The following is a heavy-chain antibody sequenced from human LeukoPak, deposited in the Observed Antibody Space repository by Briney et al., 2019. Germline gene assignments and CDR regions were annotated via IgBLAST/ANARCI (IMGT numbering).Heavy chain of an antibody. CDR1: GFTVSNNY. CDR2: IYSGGST. V-gene: IGHV3-53*01. CDR3: AKLRGGTTRNSYDY. D-gene: IGHD1-7*01. J-gene: IGHJ4*02. Sequence: GGSLRLSCEASGFTVSNNYLAWVRQAPGKGLEWVSAIYSGGSTYYADSVKGRFTISRDNSKNTLYLQMNSLRDDDTAVYYCAKLRGGTTRNSYDYWGQGTLVTVSS.